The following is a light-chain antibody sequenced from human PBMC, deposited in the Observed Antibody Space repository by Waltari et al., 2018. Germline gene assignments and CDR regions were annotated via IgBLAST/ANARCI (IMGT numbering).Light chain of an antibody. Sequence: DIQMTQSPSSLSTSVGDRVTITCRASETITNYLNWYQQKPGKDPKLLIYGASSLQSGVPSRFSGSGSGTEFTLTISNLQPEDFATYYCQQNYNFPTFGQGTRLEIK. J-gene: IGKJ5*01. CDR3: QQNYNFPT. V-gene: IGKV1-39*01. CDR2: GAS. CDR1: ETITNY.